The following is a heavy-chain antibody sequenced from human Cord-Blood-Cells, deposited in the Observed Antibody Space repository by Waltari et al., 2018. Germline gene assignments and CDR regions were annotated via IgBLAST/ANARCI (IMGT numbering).Heavy chain of an antibody. CDR3: ARALVVPAATFDY. J-gene: IGHJ4*02. V-gene: IGHV4-38-2*01. Sequence: QVQLQESGPGLVKPSETLSLTCAVPGYSISSGYYWGWIRQPPGKGLEWIGSIYHSGSTYYNPSLKSRVTISVDTSKNQFSLKLSSVTAADTAVYYCARALVVPAATFDYWGQGTLVTVSS. D-gene: IGHD2-2*01. CDR1: GYSISSGYY. CDR2: IYHSGST.